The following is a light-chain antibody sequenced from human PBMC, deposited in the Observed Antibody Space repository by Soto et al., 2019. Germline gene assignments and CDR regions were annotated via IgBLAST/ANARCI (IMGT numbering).Light chain of an antibody. CDR2: DAS. V-gene: IGKV1-5*01. CDR1: QSISGW. J-gene: IGKJ1*01. Sequence: DIQMTQSPSSLSASVGDRVTITCRASQSISGWLAWYQHKPGKAPKLLIYDASILESGVPSRFSGSGSGTEFTLTISSLEPEDFAVYYCQQRSNWPPWTFGQGTKVDNK. CDR3: QQRSNWPPWT.